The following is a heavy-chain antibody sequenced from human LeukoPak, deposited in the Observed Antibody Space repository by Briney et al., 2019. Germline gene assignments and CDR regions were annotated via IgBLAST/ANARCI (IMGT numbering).Heavy chain of an antibody. J-gene: IGHJ4*02. V-gene: IGHV3-21*01. CDR2: ITTTSAYI. Sequence: PGGSLRLSCAASGFIFSDYTLNWVRQAPGKGLEWVSSITTTSAYIYYADSVKGRFTISRDNAKNSLSLQMNSLRADDTAVYYCARDIVHGDYVSAYWGQGTLVTVSS. CDR3: ARDIVHGDYVSAY. CDR1: GFIFSDYT. D-gene: IGHD4-17*01.